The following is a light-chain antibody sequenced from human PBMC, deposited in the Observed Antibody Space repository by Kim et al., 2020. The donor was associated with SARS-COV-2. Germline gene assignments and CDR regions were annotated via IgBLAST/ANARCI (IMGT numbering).Light chain of an antibody. Sequence: EIVLTQSPGTLSLSPGGRVTLSCRASQSVRSDYLAWYQHKPGQAPRLLIYGKSSKTTGISDRFSASGSGTDFTLTISRLEPEDFAVYYCQQHLSLPYTFGQGTKLEI. CDR3: QQHLSLPYT. CDR1: QSVRSDY. V-gene: IGKV3-20*01. J-gene: IGKJ2*01. CDR2: GKS.